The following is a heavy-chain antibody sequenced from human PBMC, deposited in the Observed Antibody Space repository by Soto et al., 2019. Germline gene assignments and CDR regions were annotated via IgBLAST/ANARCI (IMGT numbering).Heavy chain of an antibody. Sequence: SETLSLTCAVSGYSISSGYYWGWIRQPPGKRLEWIGTNYHSGSTYYNPSLKSRVTILVDTSKNQFSLKLSSVTASDTAVYYCAREGDDVLRFLEWLSDGGRYFDYWGQGTLVTVSS. D-gene: IGHD3-3*01. V-gene: IGHV4-38-2*02. CDR2: NYHSGST. CDR1: GYSISSGYY. CDR3: AREGDDVLRFLEWLSDGGRYFDY. J-gene: IGHJ4*02.